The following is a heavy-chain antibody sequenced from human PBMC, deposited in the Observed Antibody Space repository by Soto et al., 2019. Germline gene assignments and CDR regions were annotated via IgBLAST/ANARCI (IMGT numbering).Heavy chain of an antibody. CDR3: ARDSGGSWMFHYYGMDV. J-gene: IGHJ6*02. CDR1: GYTFTGYY. D-gene: IGHD2-15*01. CDR2: INPNSGGT. Sequence: QVQLVQSGAEVKKPGASVKVSCKASGYTFTGYYMHWVRQAPGQGLEWMGWINPNSGGTNYAQKFQGWVTMTRDTSISTAYMELSRLRSDDTDVYYCARDSGGSWMFHYYGMDVWGQGTTVTVSS. V-gene: IGHV1-2*04.